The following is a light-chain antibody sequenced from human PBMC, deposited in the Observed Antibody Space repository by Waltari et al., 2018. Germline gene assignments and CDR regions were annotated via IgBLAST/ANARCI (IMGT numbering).Light chain of an antibody. J-gene: IGLJ3*02. CDR3: QTGGHGTWV. V-gene: IGLV4-69*01. CDR2: FKSDGSH. Sequence: QPEKGPRYLMKFKSDGSHSKGDATPVRFSGSSSGAERYLTRSNLQPEDEADYYCQTGGHGTWVFGGGTKVTVL.